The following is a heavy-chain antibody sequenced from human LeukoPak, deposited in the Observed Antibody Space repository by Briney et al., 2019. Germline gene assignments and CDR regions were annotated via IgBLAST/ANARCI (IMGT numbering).Heavy chain of an antibody. D-gene: IGHD3-22*01. V-gene: IGHV4-34*01. CDR2: INHSGST. J-gene: IGHJ4*01. CDR1: GVSFRGYY. Sequence: SSETLSLTCAVYGVSFRGYYWSCIRQPPRAGREWSGEINHSGSTNYNPSLKSRVTISVDTSTNQFSLKLSSVTAADTAVYYCARSRYYYDSSGSYYFDYWGHGTLVTVSS. CDR3: ARSRYYYDSSGSYYFDY.